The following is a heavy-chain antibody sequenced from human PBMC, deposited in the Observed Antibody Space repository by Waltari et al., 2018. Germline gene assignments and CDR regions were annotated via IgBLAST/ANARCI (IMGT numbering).Heavy chain of an antibody. V-gene: IGHV4-34*01. CDR3: ARGLYGRRLAVYYRCFDP. CDR2: INHSGST. CDR1: GGSFSGYY. Sequence: QVQLQQLGAGLFKPSETLSLTCAVHGGSFSGYYWSWIRKPPGKGLEWIGEINHSGSTNYNPSLKSRVTISVDTSKNQFSLKLSSVTAADTVVYYCARGLYGRRLAVYYRCFDPWGQGTLVTVSS. J-gene: IGHJ5*02. D-gene: IGHD3-9*01.